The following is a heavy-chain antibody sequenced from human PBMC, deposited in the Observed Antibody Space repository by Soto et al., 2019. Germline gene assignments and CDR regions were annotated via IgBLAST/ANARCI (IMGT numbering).Heavy chain of an antibody. CDR1: GVSFNYYA. CDR2: ISSDGHHQ. Sequence: PGGCLRLGCATSGVSFNYYAVDWVRQAPGQGLEWVAIISSDGHHQFYLDNLRGRFTVSRDNSKNTLYLQMNSLRPEDTAVYYCSRGTYYPQSSGLHADYWGPGTVVTVS. CDR3: SRGTYYPQSSGLHADY. V-gene: IGHV3-30*03. J-gene: IGHJ4*02. D-gene: IGHD3-22*01.